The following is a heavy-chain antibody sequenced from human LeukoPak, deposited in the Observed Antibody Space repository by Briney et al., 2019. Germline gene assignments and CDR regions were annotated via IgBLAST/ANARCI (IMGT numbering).Heavy chain of an antibody. CDR1: GFTFSSYD. CDR3: AKEKYYDFWSGYHY. CDR2: ISYDGSNK. Sequence: GGSLRLSCAASGFTFSSYDMHWVRQAPGKGLEWVAVISYDGSNKYYADSVKGRFTISRDNSKNTLYLQMNSLRAEDTAVYYCAKEKYYDFWSGYHYWGQGTLVTVSS. V-gene: IGHV3-30*18. J-gene: IGHJ4*02. D-gene: IGHD3-3*01.